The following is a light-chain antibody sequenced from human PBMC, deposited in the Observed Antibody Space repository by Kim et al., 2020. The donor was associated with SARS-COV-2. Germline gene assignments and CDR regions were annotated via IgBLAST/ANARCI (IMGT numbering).Light chain of an antibody. Sequence: SSELTQDPAVSVALGQTVRITCQGDSLKDYYASWYQQKPGQAPVLVIYGKNNRPSGIPDRFSGSRSGDTASLTITGTQAEDEADYYCNSQDISGNHWVFGGGTKLTVL. V-gene: IGLV3-19*01. CDR1: SLKDYY. J-gene: IGLJ3*02. CDR2: GKN. CDR3: NSQDISGNHWV.